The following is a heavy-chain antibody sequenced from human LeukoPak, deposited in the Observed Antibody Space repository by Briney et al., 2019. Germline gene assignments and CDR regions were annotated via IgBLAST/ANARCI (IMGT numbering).Heavy chain of an antibody. J-gene: IGHJ4*02. CDR2: ISSNGGST. Sequence: GGSLRLSCAASGXTFSSYAMHWVRQAPGKGLEYVSAISSNGGSTYYANSVKGRFTISRDNSKNTLYLHMGSLRAEDMAVYYCASPGAYYWGQGTLVTVSS. CDR3: ASPGAYY. V-gene: IGHV3-64*01. CDR1: GXTFSSYA.